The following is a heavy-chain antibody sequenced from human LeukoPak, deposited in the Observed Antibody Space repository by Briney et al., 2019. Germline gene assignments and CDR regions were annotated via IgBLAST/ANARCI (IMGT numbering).Heavy chain of an antibody. CDR1: GGSISSGDYY. CDR2: IYYSGST. CDR3: AREGLVVVAEQNWLDP. Sequence: TSQTLSLTCTVSGGSISSGDYYWSWIRQPPGKGLEWIGYIYYSGSTYYNPSLKSRVTISVDTSKNQFSLKLSSVTAADTAVYYCAREGLVVVAEQNWLDPWGQGTLVTVSS. D-gene: IGHD2-15*01. J-gene: IGHJ5*02. V-gene: IGHV4-30-4*01.